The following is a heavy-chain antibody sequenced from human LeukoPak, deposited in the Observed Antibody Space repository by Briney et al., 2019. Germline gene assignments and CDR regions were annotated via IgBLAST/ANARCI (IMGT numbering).Heavy chain of an antibody. CDR2: IYTSGST. Sequence: SETLSLTCTVSGGSFSSGSYYWSWIRQPAGKGLEWIGRIYTSGSTNYNPSLKSRVTISVDTSKNQFSLKLSSVTAADTAVYYCARRNRGSSWFFDYWGQGTLVTVSS. V-gene: IGHV4-61*02. D-gene: IGHD6-13*01. J-gene: IGHJ4*02. CDR3: ARRNRGSSWFFDY. CDR1: GGSFSSGSYY.